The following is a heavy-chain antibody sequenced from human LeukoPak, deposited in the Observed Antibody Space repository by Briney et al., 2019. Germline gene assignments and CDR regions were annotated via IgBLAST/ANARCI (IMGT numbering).Heavy chain of an antibody. Sequence: PGGSLRLSCEASGFSFTDYYVTWIRQPPGKGLEWVSYISRTGHSTYYGDSVAGRFTISRDTAKNSLFLQMTSLRAEDTAVYYCARAGDSGDFPLGYFYYMDVWGKGTTVTVSS. V-gene: IGHV3-11*01. CDR1: GFSFTDYY. CDR2: ISRTGHST. D-gene: IGHD4-17*01. CDR3: ARAGDSGDFPLGYFYYMDV. J-gene: IGHJ6*03.